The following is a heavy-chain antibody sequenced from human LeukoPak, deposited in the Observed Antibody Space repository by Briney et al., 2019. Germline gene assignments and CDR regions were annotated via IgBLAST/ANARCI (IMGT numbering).Heavy chain of an antibody. CDR1: GFTSSSYA. D-gene: IGHD3-22*01. V-gene: IGHV3-64D*06. Sequence: GGSLRLSCSASGFTSSSYAMHWVSQAPGKGLEYVSAISTNGGSTYYADSVKGRFTISRDNSKNTLYLQMSSLRAEDTAVYYCARDPYYYDGSGYYFSWYYYGMDVWGQGTTVTVSS. CDR3: ARDPYYYDGSGYYFSWYYYGMDV. J-gene: IGHJ6*02. CDR2: ISTNGGST.